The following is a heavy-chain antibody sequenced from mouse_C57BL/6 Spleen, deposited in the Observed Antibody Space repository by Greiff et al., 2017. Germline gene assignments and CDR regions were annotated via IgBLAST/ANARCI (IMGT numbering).Heavy chain of an antibody. CDR1: GFTFTGDY. CDR3: SAGVKGWFAY. D-gene: IGHD1-3*01. V-gene: IGHV14-4*01. Sequence: EVQLQESGAEPVRPGASVKLSCTASGFTFTGDYMHWVKQRPEQGLEWIGWIDPENGDTDYYSKFQGKATITADTSSTTAYLQLSSRTSEDTAVYYCSAGVKGWFAYWGQGTLVTVSA. J-gene: IGHJ3*01. CDR2: IDPENGDT.